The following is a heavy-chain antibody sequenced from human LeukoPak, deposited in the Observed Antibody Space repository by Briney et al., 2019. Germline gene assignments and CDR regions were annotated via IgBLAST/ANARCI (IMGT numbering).Heavy chain of an antibody. D-gene: IGHD3-10*01. J-gene: IGHJ4*02. Sequence: GGSLRLSHCVAGFPQSRYLVSGLRQAPGKGLEWVSSISDSGTVTCYADSVKGRFSISRDNSKNTQYLQMDSLTVEYTTVNFGAKTGQFDDWGQGSLVTVSS. CDR1: GFPQSRYL. CDR2: ISDSGTVT. CDR3: AKTGQFDD. V-gene: IGHV3-23*01.